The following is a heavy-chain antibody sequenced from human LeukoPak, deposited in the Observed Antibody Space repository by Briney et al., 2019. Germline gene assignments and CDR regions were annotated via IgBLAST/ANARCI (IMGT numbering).Heavy chain of an antibody. D-gene: IGHD6-13*01. CDR2: INPNSGLT. CDR3: ARDPYRAPAASSPT. CDR1: GYTFTDYY. V-gene: IGHV1-2*06. J-gene: IGHJ4*02. Sequence: ASVKVSCKASGYTFTDYYIHWVRQAPGQGLEWMGRINPNSGLTNYVQKFQDRVTMTRDTSISTAYMELYRLRSDNTAVYYCARDPYRAPAASSPTWGQRTLVTVSS.